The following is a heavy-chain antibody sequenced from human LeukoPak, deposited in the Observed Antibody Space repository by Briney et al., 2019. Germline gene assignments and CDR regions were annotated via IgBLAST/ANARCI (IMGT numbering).Heavy chain of an antibody. J-gene: IGHJ5*02. D-gene: IGHD4-11*01. V-gene: IGHV1-18*01. Sequence: ASVKVSCKASGYTFTTYGISWVRQAPGQGLEWMGWISGYNGDTNYAQNFQGRVTMTTDTSTSTAYMELRSLRSDDTAVYYCARNRVTITTMRYFAPWGKGTRVTVS. CDR3: ARNRVTITTMRYFAP. CDR1: GYTFTTYG. CDR2: ISGYNGDT.